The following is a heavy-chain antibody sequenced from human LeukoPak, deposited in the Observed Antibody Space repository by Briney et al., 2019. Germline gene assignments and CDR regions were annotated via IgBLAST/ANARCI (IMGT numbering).Heavy chain of an antibody. CDR3: TTGGHWFDH. CDR2: IKRKTDGGTT. J-gene: IGHJ5*02. Sequence: NPGGSLRLSCAASGFSFSDTWMSWVRQAPGKGLEWVGRIKRKTDGGTTDYTTPVKDRFTISRDDSKNMLYLQMNSLKTEDTAVYYCTTGGHWFDHWGQGTLVTVSS. V-gene: IGHV3-15*01. CDR1: GFSFSDTW.